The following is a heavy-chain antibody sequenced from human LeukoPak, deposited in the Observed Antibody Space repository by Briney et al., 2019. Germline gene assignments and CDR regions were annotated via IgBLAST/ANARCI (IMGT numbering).Heavy chain of an antibody. V-gene: IGHV5-51*01. D-gene: IGHD3-10*01. Sequence: GASLQISCKGSGYMFSSYWIGWVRQLPGKGLEWMGIIYPGDSDTRYSPSFQGQVTISADKSISTDYLQWSSLKASDTAMYYCARLRGSGVGIDYWGQGTLVTVSS. CDR3: ARLRGSGVGIDY. CDR1: GYMFSSYW. J-gene: IGHJ4*02. CDR2: IYPGDSDT.